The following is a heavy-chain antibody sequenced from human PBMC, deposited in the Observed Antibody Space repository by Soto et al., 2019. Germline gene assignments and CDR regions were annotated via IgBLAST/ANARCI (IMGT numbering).Heavy chain of an antibody. J-gene: IGHJ4*02. Sequence: QVQLVQSGAEVKKPGASVKVSCKASGYTFTSYGISWVRQAPGQGLEWMGWISAYNGNTNYAQKLQGRVTMTTDTPTSNAYRGLRSRSSAATAVYYCAGGAAPGGYWGQGPLVPVPS. V-gene: IGHV1-18*01. D-gene: IGHD3-16*01. CDR3: AGGAAPGGY. CDR1: GYTFTSYG. CDR2: ISAYNGNT.